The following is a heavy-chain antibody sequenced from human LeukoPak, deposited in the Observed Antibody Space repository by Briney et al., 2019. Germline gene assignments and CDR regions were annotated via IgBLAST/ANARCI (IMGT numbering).Heavy chain of an antibody. CDR3: ARDIFGSGSQEWFDP. J-gene: IGHJ5*02. V-gene: IGHV3-11*06. D-gene: IGHD3-10*01. CDR1: GFTFSDYY. Sequence: GGSLRLSCAASGFTFSDYYMSWIRQAPGKGLEWVSYVSSSSYTNYADSVKGRFTISRDNAKNSLYLQMNSLRAEDTAVYYCARDIFGSGSQEWFDPWGQGTLVTVSS. CDR2: VSSSSYT.